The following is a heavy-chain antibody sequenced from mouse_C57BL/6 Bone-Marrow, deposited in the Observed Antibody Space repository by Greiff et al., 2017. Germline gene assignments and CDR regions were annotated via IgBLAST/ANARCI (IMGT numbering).Heavy chain of an antibody. CDR3: ARPIYDGYYRYARDY. CDR1: GYTFTDHT. J-gene: IGHJ4*01. Sequence: VQLQQSDAELVKPGASVKISCKVSGYTFTDHTIHWMKQRPEQGLEWIGYIYPIDGSTKYNEKFKGKATLTADKSSSTAYMQLNSLTSVDSAVYFCARPIYDGYYRYARDYWGQGTSVTVAS. CDR2: IYPIDGST. V-gene: IGHV1-78*01. D-gene: IGHD2-3*01.